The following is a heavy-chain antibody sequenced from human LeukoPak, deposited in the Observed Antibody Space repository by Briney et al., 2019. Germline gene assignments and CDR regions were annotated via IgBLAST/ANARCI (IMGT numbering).Heavy chain of an antibody. CDR2: ISSSGSTI. Sequence: GGSLRLSCAASGFTFSSYEMNWVRQAPGKGLEWVSYISSSGSTIYYADSVKGRFTISRDNAKNSLYLQMNSPRAEDTAVYYCAREDDYGDYSYYYYYMDVWGKGTTVTISS. J-gene: IGHJ6*03. D-gene: IGHD4-17*01. CDR3: AREDDYGDYSYYYYYMDV. V-gene: IGHV3-48*03. CDR1: GFTFSSYE.